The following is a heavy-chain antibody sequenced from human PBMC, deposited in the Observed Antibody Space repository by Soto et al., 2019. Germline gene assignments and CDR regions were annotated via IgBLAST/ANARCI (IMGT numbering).Heavy chain of an antibody. D-gene: IGHD3-3*01. CDR3: TRDLDEIYDSPMAHDY. Sequence: PGGSLRLSCTASGFTFGDYAMSWFRQAPGKGLEWVGFIRSKAYGGTTEYAASVKGRFTISRDDSKSIAYLQMNSLKTEDTAVYYCTRDLDEIYDSPMAHDYWGQGTLVTVSS. CDR1: GFTFGDYA. J-gene: IGHJ4*02. V-gene: IGHV3-49*03. CDR2: IRSKAYGGTT.